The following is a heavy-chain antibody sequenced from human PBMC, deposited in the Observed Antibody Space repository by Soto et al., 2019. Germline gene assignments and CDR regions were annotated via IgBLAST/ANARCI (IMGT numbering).Heavy chain of an antibody. V-gene: IGHV1-69*04. CDR3: ARDKHYYYMDV. CDR2: XIPILXIA. Sequence: XVKVSCKASGGTFSIYTISWVRQAPGQWLEWMGTXIPILXIANYEKKSQXXVTLTADXXKSTPYMELSSLRSEDTAVYYCARDKHYYYMDVWGKGTTVTVPS. J-gene: IGHJ6*03. CDR1: GGTFSIYT.